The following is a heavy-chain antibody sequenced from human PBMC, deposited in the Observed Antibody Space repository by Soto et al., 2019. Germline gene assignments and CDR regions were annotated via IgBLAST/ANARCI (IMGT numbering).Heavy chain of an antibody. D-gene: IGHD6-19*01. CDR2: ISYDGSNK. Sequence: QVQLVESGGGVVQPGRSLRLSCAASGFTFSSYGMHWVRQAPGKGLEWVAVISYDGSNKYYADSVKGRFTISRDNSKNTLYLQMNSLRAEDTAVYYCAKATEQWPARGYFQHWGQGTLVTVSS. J-gene: IGHJ1*01. CDR3: AKATEQWPARGYFQH. V-gene: IGHV3-30*18. CDR1: GFTFSSYG.